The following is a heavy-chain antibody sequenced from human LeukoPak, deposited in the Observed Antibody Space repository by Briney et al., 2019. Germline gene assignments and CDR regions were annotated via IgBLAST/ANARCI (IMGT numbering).Heavy chain of an antibody. Sequence: SETMSLTCAVYGGSFSGYYWSWIRQPPGKGLEWIGEINHSGSTNYNPSLKSRVTISVDTSKNQFSLKLSSVTAADTAVYYCAVEYCSSTSCFDYWGQGTLVTVSS. CDR2: INHSGST. J-gene: IGHJ4*02. D-gene: IGHD2-2*01. CDR1: GGSFSGYY. CDR3: AVEYCSSTSCFDY. V-gene: IGHV4-34*01.